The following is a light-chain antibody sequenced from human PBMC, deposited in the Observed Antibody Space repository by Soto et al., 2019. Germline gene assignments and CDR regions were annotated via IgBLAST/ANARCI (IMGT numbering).Light chain of an antibody. Sequence: QSALTQPPSVSAAPGQKVTISCFGSSSDIGNNYVSWYQHLPGTAPKLLIYETNKRHSGIPDRFSGSKSGTSATLDITGLQAGDEADYYCGTWDTSLSADVFGTGTEVTVL. J-gene: IGLJ1*01. CDR2: ETN. CDR1: SSDIGNNY. V-gene: IGLV1-51*02. CDR3: GTWDTSLSADV.